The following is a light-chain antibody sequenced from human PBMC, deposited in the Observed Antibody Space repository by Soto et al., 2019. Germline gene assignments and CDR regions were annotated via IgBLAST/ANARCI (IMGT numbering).Light chain of an antibody. J-gene: IGKJ2*02. CDR1: QSLLHSNGYNY. Sequence: DIVMTQSPLSLPVTPGEPASISFRSSQSLLHSNGYNYLDWYLQKPGQSPQLLIYLGSNRASGVPDRFSGSGSGTDFTLKISRVEAEDVGVYYCMQALQTPRTFGQWTKLEIK. CDR3: MQALQTPRT. V-gene: IGKV2-28*01. CDR2: LGS.